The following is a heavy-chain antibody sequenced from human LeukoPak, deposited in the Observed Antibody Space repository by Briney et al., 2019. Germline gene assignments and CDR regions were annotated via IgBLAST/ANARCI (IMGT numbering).Heavy chain of an antibody. D-gene: IGHD2-15*01. CDR2: IYYSGST. CDR1: GGSISSYY. V-gene: IGHV4-59*08. Sequence: PSETLSLTCTVSGGSISSYYWSWIRQPPGKGLEWIGYIYYSGSTNYNPSLKSRVTISVDTSKNQFSLKLSSVTAADTAVYYCARRLRSGYYYGMDVWGQGTTVTVSS. J-gene: IGHJ6*02. CDR3: ARRLRSGYYYGMDV.